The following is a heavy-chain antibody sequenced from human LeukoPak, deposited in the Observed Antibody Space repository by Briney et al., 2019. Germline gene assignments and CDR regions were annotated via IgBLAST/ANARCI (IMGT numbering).Heavy chain of an antibody. Sequence: ASVTVSCKASGYTFTSYFIHWVRQAPGQGLEWMGIINPGSGSTSYTQKFRDRVTMTRDKSTSTVNMELSSLRSEDTAVYYCARDLGYHDSSGYPTHFDYWGQGTLVTVSS. CDR1: GYTFTSYF. CDR2: INPGSGST. V-gene: IGHV1-46*01. D-gene: IGHD3-22*01. CDR3: ARDLGYHDSSGYPTHFDY. J-gene: IGHJ4*02.